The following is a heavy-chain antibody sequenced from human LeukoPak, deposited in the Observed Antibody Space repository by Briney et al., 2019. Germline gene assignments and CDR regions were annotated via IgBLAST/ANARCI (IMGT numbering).Heavy chain of an antibody. Sequence: GSLRLSCAASGFTFSSYGMHWVRQAPGKGLEWVAVISYDGSNKYYADSVKGRFTISRDNSKNTLYLQMNSLRAEDTAVYYCAKGYSPIYYYGMDVWGQGTTVTVSS. CDR3: AKGYSPIYYYGMDV. V-gene: IGHV3-30*18. D-gene: IGHD1-1*01. CDR1: GFTFSSYG. J-gene: IGHJ6*02. CDR2: ISYDGSNK.